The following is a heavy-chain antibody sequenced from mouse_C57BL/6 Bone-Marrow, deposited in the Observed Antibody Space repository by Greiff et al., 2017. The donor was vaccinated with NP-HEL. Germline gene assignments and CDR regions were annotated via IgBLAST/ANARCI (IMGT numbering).Heavy chain of an antibody. CDR2: IHTNSGST. Sequence: QVQLQQPGAELVKPGASVKLSCKASGYTFTSYWMHWVKQRPGQGLEWIGMIHTNSGSTNYNEKFKSKATLTVDKSSNTAYMQLTCPASDDSAFYSCARVAVVARDYFDYWGQGTTLTVSS. V-gene: IGHV1-64*01. CDR3: ARVAVVARDYFDY. CDR1: GYTFTSYW. D-gene: IGHD1-1*01. J-gene: IGHJ2*01.